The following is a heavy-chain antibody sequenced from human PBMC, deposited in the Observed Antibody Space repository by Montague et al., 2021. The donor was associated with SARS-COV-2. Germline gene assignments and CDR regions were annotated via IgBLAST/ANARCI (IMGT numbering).Heavy chain of an antibody. Sequence: SETLSLTCAVYGGSFSGYYWSWIRQPPGKGLEWIGEINHSGSTSYNPSLKSRVTISVDTSKNQFSLKLSSVTAADTAVYYCASLPLGYCSSTSCYSDWFDPWGQGTLVTVSS. CDR3: ASLPLGYCSSTSCYSDWFDP. CDR1: GGSFSGYY. CDR2: INHSGST. V-gene: IGHV4-34*01. D-gene: IGHD2-2*02. J-gene: IGHJ5*02.